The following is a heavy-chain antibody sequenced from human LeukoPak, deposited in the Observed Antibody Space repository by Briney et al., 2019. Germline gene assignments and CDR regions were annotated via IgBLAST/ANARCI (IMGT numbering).Heavy chain of an antibody. CDR2: ISWNSGSI. D-gene: IGHD3-10*01. J-gene: IGHJ6*03. V-gene: IGHV3-9*03. Sequence: PGRSLRLSCAASGFTFDDYAMHWVRQAPGKGLEWVSDISWNSGSIVYADSVKGRFTISRDNAKNSLYLQMNSLRPEDMALYYCARGMVRDLPPPNYHYYMDVWDKGTTVTVSS. CDR1: GFTFDDYA. CDR3: ARGMVRDLPPPNYHYYMDV.